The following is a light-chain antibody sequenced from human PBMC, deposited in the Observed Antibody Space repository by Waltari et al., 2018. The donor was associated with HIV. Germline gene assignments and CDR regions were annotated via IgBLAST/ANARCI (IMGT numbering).Light chain of an antibody. Sequence: QSLLTQPPSAFGPPGQTITTSCAETRPNLVSNTVHRYHQRPGMAPKVHIYSNDERPAGVPDRFSGSKSGTSVSLAISGLQSEDEADYYCATGDDSLDGGVFGGGTKVTVL. V-gene: IGLV1-44*01. J-gene: IGLJ3*02. CDR3: ATGDDSLDGGV. CDR2: SND. CDR1: RPNLVSNT.